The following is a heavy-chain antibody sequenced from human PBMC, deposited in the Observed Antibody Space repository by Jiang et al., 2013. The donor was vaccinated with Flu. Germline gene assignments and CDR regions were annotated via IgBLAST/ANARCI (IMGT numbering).Heavy chain of an antibody. CDR2: INHSGST. CDR3: AGIVDSGWYNLGYYYGMDV. CDR1: GGSFSGYY. V-gene: IGHV4-34*01. J-gene: IGHJ6*02. Sequence: LLKPSETLSLTCAVYGGSFSGYYWSWIRQPPGKGLEWIGEINHSGSTNYNPSLKSRVTISVDTSKNQFSLKLSSVTAADTAVYYCAGIVDSGWYNLGYYYGMDVVGPRDHGSPSP. D-gene: IGHD6-19*01.